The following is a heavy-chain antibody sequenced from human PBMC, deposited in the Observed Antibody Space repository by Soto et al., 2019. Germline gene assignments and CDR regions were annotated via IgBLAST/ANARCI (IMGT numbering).Heavy chain of an antibody. CDR3: ARHFGYDVFVKSGGGFDS. CDR2: IHFNGSA. Sequence: SETQSHTCNVSGCSVTISGYYWNWALHSPGKALEGIGSIHFNGSAFYNPSLKSRVTFSVDTSKSQVSLKLTSVTAADTAMYYCARHFGYDVFVKSGGGFDSWGQG. V-gene: IGHV4-39*01. CDR1: GCSVTISGYY. J-gene: IGHJ4*02. D-gene: IGHD3-9*01.